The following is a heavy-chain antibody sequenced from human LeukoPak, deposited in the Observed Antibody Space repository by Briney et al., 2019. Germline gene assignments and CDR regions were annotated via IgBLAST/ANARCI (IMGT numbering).Heavy chain of an antibody. Sequence: GGSLRLSCAASGFTLSSYAMHWARQAPGKGLEWVAVISSDGSNKYYADSVKGRFTISRDNSKNTLYLQMNSLRVEDTAVYYCAKDRGDAVVVPAATYFDYWGQGTLVTVSS. V-gene: IGHV3-30-3*02. J-gene: IGHJ4*02. CDR2: ISSDGSNK. CDR1: GFTLSSYA. D-gene: IGHD2-2*01. CDR3: AKDRGDAVVVPAATYFDY.